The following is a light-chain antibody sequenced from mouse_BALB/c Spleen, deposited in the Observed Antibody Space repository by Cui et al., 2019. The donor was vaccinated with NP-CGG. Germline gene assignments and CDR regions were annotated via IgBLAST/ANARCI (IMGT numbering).Light chain of an antibody. V-gene: IGLV1*01. Sequence: QAVVTQESALTTSPGETVTLTCLSSIGAVTTSNYDNWVQEKPDHLFTGLIGGTNNRTPGVPARFSGSLIGDKAALTITGAQTEDEAIYFCALWYSNHWVFGGGTKLTVL. CDR2: GTN. CDR1: IGAVTTSNY. J-gene: IGLJ1*01. CDR3: ALWYSNHWV.